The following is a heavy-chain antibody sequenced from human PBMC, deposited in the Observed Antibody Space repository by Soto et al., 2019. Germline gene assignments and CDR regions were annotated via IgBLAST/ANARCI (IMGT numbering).Heavy chain of an antibody. CDR3: ARDGYCSGGSCYSVPVFDY. J-gene: IGHJ4*02. CDR2: INSNGSTT. Sequence: GGSLRLSCVASGFTFNSCWMHWVRQAPGKGLVWVSRINSNGSTTDYADSVKGRFTISRNNAKNSLYLQMNSLRAEDTAVYYCARDGYCSGGSCYSVPVFDYWGQGTLVTVSS. D-gene: IGHD2-15*01. CDR1: GFTFNSCW. V-gene: IGHV3-74*01.